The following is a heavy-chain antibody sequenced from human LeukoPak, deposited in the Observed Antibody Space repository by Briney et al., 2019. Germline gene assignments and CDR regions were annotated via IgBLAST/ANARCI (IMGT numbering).Heavy chain of an antibody. CDR1: GLTFSSFA. Sequence: PRGSLRLSCAASGLTFSSFAMTWVRQAPGKGLEWVSGISGSGDDTYYAGSVKGRFTISRDNSENTLYLQMHSLRLEDTAVYYCAKDPRGVGARGSWGQGTLVAVSS. J-gene: IGHJ5*02. V-gene: IGHV3-23*01. D-gene: IGHD1-26*01. CDR3: AKDPRGVGARGS. CDR2: ISGSGDDT.